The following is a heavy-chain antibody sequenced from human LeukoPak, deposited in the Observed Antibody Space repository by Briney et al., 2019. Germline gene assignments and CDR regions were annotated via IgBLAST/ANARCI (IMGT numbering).Heavy chain of an antibody. CDR1: GYTFTGYY. Sequence: ASVKVSCKASGYTFTGYYMHWVRQAPGQGLEWMGWINPNSGGTNYAQKFQGRVTMTRDTSISTAYMELSRLRSDDTAVYYCGYSGYDYETIDYWGQGTLVTVSS. D-gene: IGHD5-12*01. V-gene: IGHV1-2*02. J-gene: IGHJ4*02. CDR3: GYSGYDYETIDY. CDR2: INPNSGGT.